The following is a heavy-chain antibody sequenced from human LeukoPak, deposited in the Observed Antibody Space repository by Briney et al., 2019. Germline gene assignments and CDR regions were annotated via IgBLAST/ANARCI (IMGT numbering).Heavy chain of an antibody. D-gene: IGHD6-6*01. V-gene: IGHV3-30*02. Sequence: PGGSLRLSCAASGFTFSSYGMHWVRQAPGKGLEWVAFIRYDGSNKYYADSVKGRFTISRDNAKNSLYLQMNSLRAEDTAVYYCASFEYSSSSDPPNWGQGTLVTVSS. CDR3: ASFEYSSSSDPPN. CDR2: IRYDGSNK. CDR1: GFTFSSYG. J-gene: IGHJ4*02.